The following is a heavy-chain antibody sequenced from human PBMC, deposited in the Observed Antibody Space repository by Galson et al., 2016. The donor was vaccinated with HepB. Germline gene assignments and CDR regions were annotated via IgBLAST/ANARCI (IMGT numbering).Heavy chain of an antibody. D-gene: IGHD1-14*01. Sequence: SLRLSCADSGFTFGTHGMHWVRQAPGEGLEWVAAISFEGNKQHYADSVKGRFTVSRDNSKNTLYLQMNNLTPDDTAIYYCARGGGTSSYYYWGMDVWGQGTTVTVSS. CDR3: ARGGGTSSYYYWGMDV. CDR1: GFTFGTHG. CDR2: ISFEGNKQ. V-gene: IGHV3-30*03. J-gene: IGHJ6*02.